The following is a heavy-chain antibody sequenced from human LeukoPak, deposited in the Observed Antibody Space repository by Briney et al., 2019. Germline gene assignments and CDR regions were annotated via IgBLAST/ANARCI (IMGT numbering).Heavy chain of an antibody. CDR2: IYYTGIS. CDR1: GASITIGAESYH. Sequence: SETLSLTCTVSGASITIGAESYHWGWIRQPPGKGLEWIGTIYYTGISYYNPSLESRVTISVDTSKNQFSLKLSSVTAADTAVYYCARDVSIGGARDAFDIWGQGTMVTVSS. V-gene: IGHV4-39*07. D-gene: IGHD3-10*01. J-gene: IGHJ3*02. CDR3: ARDVSIGGARDAFDI.